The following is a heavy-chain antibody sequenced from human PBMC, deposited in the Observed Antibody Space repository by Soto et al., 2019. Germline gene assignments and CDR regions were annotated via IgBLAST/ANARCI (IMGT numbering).Heavy chain of an antibody. CDR2: IIPIFGTA. CDR1: GGTFSSYA. Sequence: ASVKVSCKASGGTFSSYAISWVRQAPGQGLEWMGGIIPIFGTANYAQKFQGRVTITADESTSTAYMELSSLRSEDTAVYYCSRERGAVASTADAFDIWGQGTMVTVSS. CDR3: SRERGAVASTADAFDI. D-gene: IGHD6-19*01. J-gene: IGHJ3*02. V-gene: IGHV1-69*13.